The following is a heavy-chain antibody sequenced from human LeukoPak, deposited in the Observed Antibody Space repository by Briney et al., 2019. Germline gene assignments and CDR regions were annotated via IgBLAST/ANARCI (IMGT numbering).Heavy chain of an antibody. CDR3: AGWSSGSSAYDI. V-gene: IGHV4-39*01. CDR2: IFHSGST. D-gene: IGHD1-14*01. CDR1: GGSISSSSYY. J-gene: IGHJ3*02. Sequence: SETLSLTCTVSGGSISSSSYYWSWLRQPPGTGLERLGSIFHSGSTYYSPSFKSRVTISADTSKNQFSLRLPSVTAADTAVYYCAGWSSGSSAYDIWGHGTMVTVSS.